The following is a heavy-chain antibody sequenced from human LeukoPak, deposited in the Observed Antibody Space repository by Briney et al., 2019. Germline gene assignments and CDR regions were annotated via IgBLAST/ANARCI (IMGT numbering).Heavy chain of an antibody. Sequence: PGGSLRLSCAASGFTFDDYAMHWVRQAPGKGLEWVSGISWNSGSIGYADSVKGRFTISRDNAKNSLYLQMNSLRAEDTAVYYCARVLLPALYYYYYMDVWGKGTTVTVSS. V-gene: IGHV3-9*01. CDR1: GFTFDDYA. CDR3: ARVLLPALYYYYYMDV. J-gene: IGHJ6*03. CDR2: ISWNSGSI. D-gene: IGHD2-15*01.